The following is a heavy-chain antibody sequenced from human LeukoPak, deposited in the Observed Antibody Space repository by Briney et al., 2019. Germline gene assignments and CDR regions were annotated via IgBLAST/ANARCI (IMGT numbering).Heavy chain of an antibody. V-gene: IGHV3-15*07. Sequence: GGSLRLSCAASGFTFSNAWMNWVRQAPGKGLEWVGRIKSKTDGETTDYAAPVKGRFTISRDDSKNTLYLQMNSLKTEDTAVYYCTPTYYYDSSGCPGYWGQGTLVTVSS. CDR2: IKSKTDGETT. D-gene: IGHD3-22*01. CDR1: GFTFSNAW. J-gene: IGHJ4*02. CDR3: TPTYYYDSSGCPGY.